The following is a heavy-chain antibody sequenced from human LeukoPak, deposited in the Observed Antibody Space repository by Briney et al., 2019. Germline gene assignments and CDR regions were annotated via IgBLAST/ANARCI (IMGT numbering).Heavy chain of an antibody. CDR2: ISTSGST. V-gene: IGHV4-4*07. CDR3: ARVNSSGSFLDY. Sequence: PSETLSLTCTVSGGSFSIYSWSWIRQSAGKGLEWIGHISTSGSTNYSPSLKSRVTISVDKSKNQFYLRLTSATAADTDVYYCARVNSSGSFLDYWGQGTLVTVSS. D-gene: IGHD3-22*01. CDR1: GGSFSIYS. J-gene: IGHJ4*02.